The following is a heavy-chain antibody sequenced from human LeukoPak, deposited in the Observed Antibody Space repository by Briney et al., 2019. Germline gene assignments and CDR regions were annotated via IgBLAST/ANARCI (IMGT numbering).Heavy chain of an antibody. CDR2: IRYDGSTE. V-gene: IGHV3-30*02. CDR3: ARDLYRIVVVPHYFGY. Sequence: HAGGSLRLSCAASGFTFSTYAMHWVRQAPGKGLEWVAFIRYDGSTEYCADSVKGRFTISRDNSKNTLYLQMNSLRAEDTAVYYCARDLYRIVVVPHYFGYWGQGTLVTVSS. J-gene: IGHJ4*02. D-gene: IGHD3-22*01. CDR1: GFTFSTYA.